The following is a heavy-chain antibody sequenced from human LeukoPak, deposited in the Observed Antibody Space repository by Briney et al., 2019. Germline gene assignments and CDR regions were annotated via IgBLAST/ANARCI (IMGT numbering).Heavy chain of an antibody. Sequence: ASVKVSCKASGGTFSSYAISWVRQAPGQGLEWMGGIIPIFGTANYAQKFQGRVTITADESTSTAYMELSSLRSEDTAVYYRARREPGASAVHSFFDYWGQGTLVTVSS. V-gene: IGHV1-69*13. CDR3: ARREPGASAVHSFFDY. CDR2: IIPIFGTA. J-gene: IGHJ4*02. D-gene: IGHD1-26*01. CDR1: GGTFSSYA.